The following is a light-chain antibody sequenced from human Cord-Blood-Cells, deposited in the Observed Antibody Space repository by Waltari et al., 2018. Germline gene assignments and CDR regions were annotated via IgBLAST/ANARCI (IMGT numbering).Light chain of an antibody. CDR2: EVS. V-gene: IGLV2-14*01. J-gene: IGLJ3*02. Sequence: QSALTQPASASGSPGQSITISCPGTSSDVAGYNYVPWYQQHPGKAPKLMIYEVSNRPSGVSNRFSGSKSGNTASLTISGLQAEDEADYYCSSYTSSSTWVFGGGTKLTVL. CDR1: SSDVAGYNY. CDR3: SSYTSSSTWV.